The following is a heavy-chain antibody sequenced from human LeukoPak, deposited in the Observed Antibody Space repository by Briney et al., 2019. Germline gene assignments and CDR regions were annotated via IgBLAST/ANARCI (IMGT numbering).Heavy chain of an antibody. CDR1: GFTFSSYA. CDR3: AKATGNYGDYYFDH. CDR2: ISGGGAST. Sequence: PGGSLRLSCAASGFTFSSYAMSWVRQAPGKGLEWVSVISGGGASTYYADSVKGRFTISRDNSKNTLYLQMNSLRAEDTAVYYCAKATGNYGDYYFDHWGQGTPVTVSS. D-gene: IGHD4-17*01. V-gene: IGHV3-23*01. J-gene: IGHJ4*02.